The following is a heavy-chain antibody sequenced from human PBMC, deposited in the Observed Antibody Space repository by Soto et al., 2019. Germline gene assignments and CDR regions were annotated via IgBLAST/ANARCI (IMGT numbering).Heavy chain of an antibody. CDR3: ARGTRHCSSTSCKGNWFDP. D-gene: IGHD2-2*01. J-gene: IGHJ5*02. CDR1: GGSFSGYY. Sequence: QVQLQQWGAGLLKPSETLSLTCAVYGGSFSGYYWSWIRQPPGKGLEWIGENNHSGSINYNPSLNSRVTMSVDTFKIQFSLQLSSVTAADTAVYYCARGTRHCSSTSCKGNWFDPWGQVTLVTVSS. V-gene: IGHV4-34*01. CDR2: NNHSGSI.